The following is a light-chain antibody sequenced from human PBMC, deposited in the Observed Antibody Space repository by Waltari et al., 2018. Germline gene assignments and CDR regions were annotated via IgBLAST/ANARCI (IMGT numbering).Light chain of an antibody. V-gene: IGLV1-40*01. Sequence: QSVLTQPPSVSGAPGQRVTISCTGSGSNIGAGYDVHWSQQLPGKAPKLLICCNGTRPVGGPDRYVGSQSGTSASLAITGLQAEDEADYYCQSYDTSLSVVFGGGTKLTVL. CDR2: CNG. CDR1: GSNIGAGYD. CDR3: QSYDTSLSVV. J-gene: IGLJ2*01.